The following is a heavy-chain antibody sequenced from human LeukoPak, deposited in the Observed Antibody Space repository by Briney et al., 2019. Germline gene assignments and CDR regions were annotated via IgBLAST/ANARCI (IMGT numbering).Heavy chain of an antibody. CDR2: INPNSGGT. Sequence: ASVKVSCKASGGTFSSYAISWVRQAPGQGLEWMGRINPNSGGTNYAQKFQGRVTMTRDTSISTAYMELSRLRSDDTAVYYCARSRSNLLFDYWGQGTLVTVSS. J-gene: IGHJ4*02. CDR1: GGTFSSYA. V-gene: IGHV1-2*06. CDR3: ARSRSNLLFDY. D-gene: IGHD4-11*01.